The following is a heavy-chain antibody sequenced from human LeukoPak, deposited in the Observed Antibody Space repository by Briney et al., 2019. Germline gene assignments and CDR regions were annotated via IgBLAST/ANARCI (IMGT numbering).Heavy chain of an antibody. D-gene: IGHD3-10*01. CDR2: ISYDGSNK. CDR3: AKEGYYGSGSEYYYYYGMDV. Sequence: GRSLRLSCAASVFTFSSYGMHWVRQAPGKGLEWVAVISYDGSNKYYADSVKGRFTISRDNSKNTLYLQMNSLRAEDTAVYYCAKEGYYGSGSEYYYYYGMDVWGKGTTVTVSS. CDR1: VFTFSSYG. V-gene: IGHV3-30*18. J-gene: IGHJ6*04.